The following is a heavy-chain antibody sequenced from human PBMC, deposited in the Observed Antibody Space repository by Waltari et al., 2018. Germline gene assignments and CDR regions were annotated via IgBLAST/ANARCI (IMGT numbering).Heavy chain of an antibody. CDR2: IYTSGST. Sequence: QVQLQESGPGLVKPSETLSLTCTVPGGSISSYYWSWTRQPAGKGLEWIGRIYTSGSTNYNPSLKSRVTMSVDTSKNQFSLKLSSVTAADTAVYYCAREPAAAGTSFDYWGQGTLVTVSS. J-gene: IGHJ4*02. CDR1: GGSISSYY. D-gene: IGHD6-13*01. V-gene: IGHV4-4*07. CDR3: AREPAAAGTSFDY.